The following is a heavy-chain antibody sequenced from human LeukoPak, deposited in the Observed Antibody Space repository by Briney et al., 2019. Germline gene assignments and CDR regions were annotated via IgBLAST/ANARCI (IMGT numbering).Heavy chain of an antibody. CDR2: VYNSGST. Sequence: SEPLSLTCSVSGGSISIYYWSWIRQPPGKGLEWIGYVYNSGSTDYNPSLKSRVTISVDTSKNQFSLKVNSVTASDTAGYYCVRDRELYYWGQGTLVTVSS. J-gene: IGHJ4*02. CDR1: GGSISIYY. CDR3: VRDRELYY. D-gene: IGHD1-26*01. V-gene: IGHV4-59*01.